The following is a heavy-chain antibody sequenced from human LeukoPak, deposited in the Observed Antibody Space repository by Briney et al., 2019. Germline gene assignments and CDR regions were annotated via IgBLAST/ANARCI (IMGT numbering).Heavy chain of an antibody. J-gene: IGHJ3*02. CDR3: AKAKGDYGGPDAFDI. V-gene: IGHV3-48*01. CDR2: ISSSSSTI. Sequence: GGSLRLSCAASGFTFSSYSMNWVRQAPGKGLEWVSYISSSSSTIYYADSVKGRFTISRDNAKNSLYLQMNSLRAEDTAVYYCAKAKGDYGGPDAFDIWGQGTMVTVSS. CDR1: GFTFSSYS. D-gene: IGHD4-23*01.